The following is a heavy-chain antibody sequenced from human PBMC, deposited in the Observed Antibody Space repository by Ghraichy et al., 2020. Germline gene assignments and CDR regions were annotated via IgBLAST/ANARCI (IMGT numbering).Heavy chain of an antibody. D-gene: IGHD4-17*01. CDR1: GYSISSGYY. CDR2: IYHSGST. V-gene: IGHV4-38-2*01. Sequence: SETLSLTCAVSGYSISSGYYWGWIRQPPGKGLEWIGSIYHSGSTYYNPSLKSRVTISVDTSKNQFSLKLSSVTAADTAVYYCARATVTTLLDYWGQGTLVTVSS. CDR3: ARATVTTLLDY. J-gene: IGHJ4*02.